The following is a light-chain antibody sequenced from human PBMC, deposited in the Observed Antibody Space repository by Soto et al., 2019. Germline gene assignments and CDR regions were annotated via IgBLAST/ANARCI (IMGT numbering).Light chain of an antibody. CDR1: QSVSSSY. Sequence: EIVLTQSPGTLSLSPGERATLSCRASQSVSSSYLARYQQKPGQAPRLLIYGASSRATGIPDRFSGSGSGTDFTLTISRLEPEDFAVYYCQQYASSPLTFGGGTKVEIK. CDR2: GAS. J-gene: IGKJ4*01. V-gene: IGKV3-20*01. CDR3: QQYASSPLT.